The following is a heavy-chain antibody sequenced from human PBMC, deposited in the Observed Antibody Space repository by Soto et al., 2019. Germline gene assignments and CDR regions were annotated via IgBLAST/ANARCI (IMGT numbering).Heavy chain of an antibody. D-gene: IGHD1-26*01. V-gene: IGHV6-1*01. CDR3: ARAYRAVVGATDWLDP. CDR1: GDSVSSNSSA. Sequence: SQTLSLTCAISGDSVSSNSSAWNWIRQSPSRGLEWLGRTYYRSKWYNDYAVSVKSRITISPDTSKKQFSLQLNSVTPEDTAVYYCARAYRAVVGATDWLDPWGQGKLVTVS. CDR2: TYYRSKWYN. J-gene: IGHJ5*02.